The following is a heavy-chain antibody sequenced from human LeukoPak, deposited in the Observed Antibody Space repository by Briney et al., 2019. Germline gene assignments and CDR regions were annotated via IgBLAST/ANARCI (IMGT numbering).Heavy chain of an antibody. CDR2: IYYSGST. CDR1: GGSISSGGYY. D-gene: IGHD2-2*01. V-gene: IGHV4-31*01. Sequence: SETLSLTCTVSGGSISSGGYYWSWIRQHPGTCLEWLGYIYYSGSTYYNPSLKSQVTISVDTSKNQFSLKLSSVTAADTAVYYCARGTGEDIVVVPDNNWFDPWGQGTLVTVSS. CDR3: ARGTGEDIVVVPDNNWFDP. J-gene: IGHJ5*02.